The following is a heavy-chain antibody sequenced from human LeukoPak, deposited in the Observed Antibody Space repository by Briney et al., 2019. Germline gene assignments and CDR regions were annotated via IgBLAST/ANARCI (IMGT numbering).Heavy chain of an antibody. Sequence: GASVKVSCKASGGTFSSYATSWVRQAPGQGLEWMGRIIPIFGTANYAQKFQGRVTITTDESTSTAYMELSSLRSEDTAVYYCAGDNAMVVTQRGGVLYDYWGQGTLVTVSS. CDR3: AGDNAMVVTQRGGVLYDY. J-gene: IGHJ4*02. CDR2: IIPIFGTA. CDR1: GGTFSSYA. V-gene: IGHV1-69*05. D-gene: IGHD4-23*01.